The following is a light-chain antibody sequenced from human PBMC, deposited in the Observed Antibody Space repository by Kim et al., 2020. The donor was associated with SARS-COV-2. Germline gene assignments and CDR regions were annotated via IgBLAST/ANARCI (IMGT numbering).Light chain of an antibody. V-gene: IGLV3-21*04. CDR1: NIGSKS. J-gene: IGLJ2*01. Sequence: APGKTARITCEGNNIGSKSVHWYQQKPGQAPVLVIYYDIDRPSGIPERFSGSNSGNTATLTISGVEAGDEADYYCQLWDSSSDHVLFGGGTQLTVL. CDR2: YDI. CDR3: QLWDSSSDHVL.